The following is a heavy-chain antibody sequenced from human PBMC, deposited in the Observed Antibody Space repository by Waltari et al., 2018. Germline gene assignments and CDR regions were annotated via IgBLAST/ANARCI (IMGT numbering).Heavy chain of an antibody. CDR2: IKDDGSRT. V-gene: IGHV3-74*03. CDR1: GVTLSRSW. Sequence: EVHLVESGGGLVQPGGSPRLSCAASGVTLSRSWIHWVRQSAGKGLMGGSRIKDDGSRTVYADSVKGRFTSSRDDAKNTVSLQMNNLSAEDTALYYCARAGLLGAFDVWGQGTMVTVSS. D-gene: IGHD2-15*01. J-gene: IGHJ3*01. CDR3: ARAGLLGAFDV.